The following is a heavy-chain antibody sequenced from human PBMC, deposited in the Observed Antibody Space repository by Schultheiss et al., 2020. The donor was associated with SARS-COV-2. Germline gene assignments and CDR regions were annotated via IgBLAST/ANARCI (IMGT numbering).Heavy chain of an antibody. CDR2: ISGGGGST. J-gene: IGHJ4*02. Sequence: GGSLRLSCAASGITFSSHAMSWVRQAPGKGLEWVSPISGGGGSTYYADSVKGRFTISRDNSKNTLYLQMNSLRAEDTAVYYCAKDSRHYDFWSGYLLDYWGQGTLVTVSS. CDR1: GITFSSHA. D-gene: IGHD3-3*01. V-gene: IGHV3-23*01. CDR3: AKDSRHYDFWSGYLLDY.